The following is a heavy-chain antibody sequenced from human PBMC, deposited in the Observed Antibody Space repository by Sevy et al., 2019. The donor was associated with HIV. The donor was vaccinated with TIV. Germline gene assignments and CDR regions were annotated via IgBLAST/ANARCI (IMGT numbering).Heavy chain of an antibody. CDR2: ISSSSSYI. J-gene: IGHJ4*02. Sequence: GGSLRLSCAASVFTFSSYSMNWVRQAPGKGLEWVSSISSSSSYIYYADSVKGRFTISRDNAKNSLYLQMNSLRAEDTAVYYCARGGNYYDSSGYSYIAFDYWGQGTLVTVSS. V-gene: IGHV3-21*01. D-gene: IGHD3-22*01. CDR3: ARGGNYYDSSGYSYIAFDY. CDR1: VFTFSSYS.